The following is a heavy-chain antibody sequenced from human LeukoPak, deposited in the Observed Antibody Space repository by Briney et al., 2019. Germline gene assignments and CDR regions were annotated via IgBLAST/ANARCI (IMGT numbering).Heavy chain of an antibody. CDR3: ASVVRGYSYGQGSYYYYMDV. Sequence: GASVKVSCKVSGYTLTELSMHWVRQTPGKGLEWMGGFDPEDGETIYAQKFQGRVTMTEDTSTDTAYMELSTLRSEDTAVYYCASVVRGYSYGQGSYYYYMDVWGKGTTVTVSS. D-gene: IGHD5-18*01. CDR2: FDPEDGET. J-gene: IGHJ6*03. CDR1: GYTLTELS. V-gene: IGHV1-24*01.